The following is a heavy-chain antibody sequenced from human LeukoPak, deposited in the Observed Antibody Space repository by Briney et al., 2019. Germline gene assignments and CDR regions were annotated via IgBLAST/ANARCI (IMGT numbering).Heavy chain of an antibody. CDR2: IYPGDSDT. V-gene: IGHV5-51*01. J-gene: IGHJ6*03. D-gene: IGHD3-10*01. CDR1: GYSFTSYW. Sequence: GESLKISCKGSGYSFTSYWIGWVRQMPGKGLEWMGIIYPGDSDTRYSPSFQGQVTISADKSISTAYLQWSSLKASDTAMYYXXXXXXTAGDYYYYYMDVWGKGTTVTVSS. CDR3: XXXXXTAGDYYYYYMDV.